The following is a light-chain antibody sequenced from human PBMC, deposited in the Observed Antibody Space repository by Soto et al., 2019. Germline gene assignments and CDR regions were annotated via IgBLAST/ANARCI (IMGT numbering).Light chain of an antibody. V-gene: IGKV3D-15*02. CDR2: GAS. CDR3: QQDYNLPWT. J-gene: IGKJ1*01. Sequence: EIVLTQSPATLSVSPGERATLSCRASQSVSSHLAWYQQKPGQAPRLLIYGASTRATGIPDRFSGSGSETDFTLTISSLQPEDFAVYYCQQDYNLPWTFGHGTKVDIK. CDR1: QSVSSH.